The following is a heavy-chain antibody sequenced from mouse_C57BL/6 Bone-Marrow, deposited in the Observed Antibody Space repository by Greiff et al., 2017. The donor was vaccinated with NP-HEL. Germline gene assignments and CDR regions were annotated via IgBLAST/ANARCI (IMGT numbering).Heavy chain of an antibody. J-gene: IGHJ1*03. D-gene: IGHD2-1*01. Sequence: QVQLQQSGPGLVQPSQSLSITCTVSGFSLTSYGVHWVRQSPGKGLEWLGVIWRGGSTDYNAAFMSRLSITKDNSKSQVFFKMNSLQADDTAIYYCAKNPIYYGKGYFDVWGTGTTVTVSS. CDR3: AKNPIYYGKGYFDV. CDR1: GFSLTSYG. V-gene: IGHV2-5*01. CDR2: IWRGGST.